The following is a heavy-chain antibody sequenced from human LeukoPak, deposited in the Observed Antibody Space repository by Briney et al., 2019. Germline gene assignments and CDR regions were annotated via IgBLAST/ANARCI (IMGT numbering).Heavy chain of an antibody. CDR1: GIIVSDSY. V-gene: IGHV3-53*01. J-gene: IGHJ3*01. Sequence: GGSLRLSCAASGIIVSDSYMTWVRHAPGKGLEWVATIYRDNSTYYGDSVRGRFSVSRDTSKTTMFLQMNNLRGEDSAVYYCSRVNHFGSGGYRHSAIDVWGQGTLVTVSS. D-gene: IGHD3-10*01. CDR2: IYRDNST. CDR3: SRVNHFGSGGYRHSAIDV.